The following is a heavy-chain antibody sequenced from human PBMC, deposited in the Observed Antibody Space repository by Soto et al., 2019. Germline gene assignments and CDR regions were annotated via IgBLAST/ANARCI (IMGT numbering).Heavy chain of an antibody. J-gene: IGHJ4*02. CDR1: GFSFSGYG. Sequence: PGGSLRLSCAASGFSFSGYGMHWVRQTPGKGLEWVAVISYDGSDKYYVDSVKGRFTISRDNSKNTLYLQMNSLRAEDTAVYYCAKDWVTLRGPIDYWGPGTLVTVSS. D-gene: IGHD2-21*02. CDR3: AKDWVTLRGPIDY. CDR2: ISYDGSDK. V-gene: IGHV3-30*18.